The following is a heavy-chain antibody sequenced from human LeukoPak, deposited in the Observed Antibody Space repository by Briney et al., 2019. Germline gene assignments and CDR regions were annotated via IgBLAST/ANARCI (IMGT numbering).Heavy chain of an antibody. CDR1: GGSISSSSYY. V-gene: IGHV4-39*01. D-gene: IGHD3-10*01. CDR3: ARFANYYGSGSYGFDP. Sequence: ASETLALTCTVSGGSISSSSYYWGWIRQPPGKGLEWIGSIYYSGSTYYNPSLKSRVTISVDTSKNQFSLKLSSVTAADTAVYYCARFANYYGSGSYGFDPWGQGTLVTVSS. CDR2: IYYSGST. J-gene: IGHJ5*02.